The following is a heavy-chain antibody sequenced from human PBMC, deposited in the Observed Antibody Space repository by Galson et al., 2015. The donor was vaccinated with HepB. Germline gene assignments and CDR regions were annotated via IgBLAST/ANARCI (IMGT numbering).Heavy chain of an antibody. Sequence: SPRLSCAASGFTFRGSAIHRVRQASGKGLEWVGRIRSKASSHATAYAASLKGRFTISRDDSKNTAYLHMNSLKTEDTAVYYCTRLGDLSGYSSSWGQGTLVTVSS. D-gene: IGHD2-2*01. CDR1: GFTFRGSA. CDR2: IRSKASSHAT. CDR3: TRLGDLSGYSSS. V-gene: IGHV3-73*01. J-gene: IGHJ4*02.